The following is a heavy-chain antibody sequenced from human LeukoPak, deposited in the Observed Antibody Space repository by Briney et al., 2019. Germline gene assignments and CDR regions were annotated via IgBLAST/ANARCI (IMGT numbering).Heavy chain of an antibody. D-gene: IGHD2-2*01. CDR1: GLPFSDYW. CDR2: IYSHGTRA. J-gene: IGHJ4*02. CDR3: AKLVGTSSSLDY. Sequence: GGSLRLSCAISGLPFSDYWMHWVCQAPGKGLEWVSRIYSHGTRAYYVDSVKGRFTISRDDATATVYLQMNNLRADDTAVYFCAKLVGTSSSLDYWGQGALVTVSS. V-gene: IGHV3-74*01.